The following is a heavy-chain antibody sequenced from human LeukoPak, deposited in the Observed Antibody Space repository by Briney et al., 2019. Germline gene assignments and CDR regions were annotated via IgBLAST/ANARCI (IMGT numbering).Heavy chain of an antibody. CDR3: ARDGMTTVTTYDAFDI. D-gene: IGHD4-17*01. CDR2: IWYDGSNK. J-gene: IGHJ3*02. V-gene: IGHV3-33*01. Sequence: PGGSLRLSCAASGFTFSSYGMLWVRQAPGKGLEWVAVIWYDGSNKYYADSVKGRFTISRDNSKNTLYLQMNSLRAEDTAVYYCARDGMTTVTTYDAFDIWGQGTMVTVSS. CDR1: GFTFSSYG.